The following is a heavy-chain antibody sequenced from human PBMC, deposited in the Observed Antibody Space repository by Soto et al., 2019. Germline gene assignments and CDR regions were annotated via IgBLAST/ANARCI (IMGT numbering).Heavy chain of an antibody. CDR1: GFAFSTYA. CDR2: ISDSGSKT. Sequence: EVQLLESGGGLAQPGESLGLSCAASGFAFSTYAMNWVRQIPRKGLEWVASISDSGSKTYYADSVKGRVTIYRDNSMNTVSLQMNNLRAEDTAVYYCVKKKGPTDSDLQYFFDSWGQGRLVTVSS. CDR3: VKKKGPTDSDLQYFFDS. J-gene: IGHJ4*02. D-gene: IGHD4-17*01. V-gene: IGHV3-23*01.